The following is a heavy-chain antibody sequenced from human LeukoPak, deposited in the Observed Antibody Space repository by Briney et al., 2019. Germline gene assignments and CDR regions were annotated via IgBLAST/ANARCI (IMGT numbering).Heavy chain of an antibody. D-gene: IGHD2-2*01. V-gene: IGHV1-18*01. CDR2: ISAYNGNT. CDR1: GYTFTNYG. CDR3: ARIRSIVVVPAAPRGWFDP. J-gene: IGHJ5*02. Sequence: GASVKVSCKASGYTFTNYGISWVRQAPGQGLEWMGWISAYNGNTNYAQKLHGRVTMTTDTSTSTAYMELRSLRSDDTAVYYCARIRSIVVVPAAPRGWFDPWGQGTLVTVSS.